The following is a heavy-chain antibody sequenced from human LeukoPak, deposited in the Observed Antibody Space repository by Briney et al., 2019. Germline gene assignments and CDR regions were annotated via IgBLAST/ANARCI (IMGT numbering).Heavy chain of an antibody. D-gene: IGHD3-22*01. V-gene: IGHV4-34*01. CDR3: ARRRTTMIEGVPRGSEEYYFDY. CDR1: GGSFSGYY. CDR2: INHSGST. J-gene: IGHJ4*02. Sequence: SETLSLTCAVYGGSFSGYYWSWIRQPPGKGLEWIGEINHSGSTNYNPSLERRVTISLDTSKNQFLLMLSSMPAADNAVCYCARRRTTMIEGVPRGSEEYYFDYWGQGTLVTVSS.